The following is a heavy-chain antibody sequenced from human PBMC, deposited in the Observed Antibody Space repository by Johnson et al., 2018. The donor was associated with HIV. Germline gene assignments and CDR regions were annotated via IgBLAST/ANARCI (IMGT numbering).Heavy chain of an antibody. J-gene: IGHJ3*02. CDR2: ISWNSHLI. D-gene: IGHD6-13*01. V-gene: IGHV3-9*03. CDR1: GVKLDDYA. Sequence: QLVESGGGLVQPGRSLRLSCVASGVKLDDYAMHWVRQPPGQGLEWVAGISWNSHLIDYANSVQGRFTIFRDNSKNTLYLQLGSLRAEDMAVYYCAREGAWSLRAAAGRGAFDIWGQGTMVTVSS. CDR3: AREGAWSLRAAAGRGAFDI.